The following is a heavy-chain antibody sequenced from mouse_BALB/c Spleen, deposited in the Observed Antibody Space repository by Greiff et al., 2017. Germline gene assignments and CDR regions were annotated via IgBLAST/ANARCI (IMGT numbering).Heavy chain of an antibody. J-gene: IGHJ3*01. D-gene: IGHD2-1*01. Sequence: EVMLVESGPGLVKPSQSLSLTCTVTGYSITSDYAWNWIRQFPGNKLEWMGYISYSGSTSYNPSLKSRISITRDTSKNQFFLQLNSVTTEDTATYYCARHYGNYWFAYWGQGTLVTVSA. CDR3: ARHYGNYWFAY. CDR2: ISYSGST. CDR1: GYSITSDYA. V-gene: IGHV3-2*02.